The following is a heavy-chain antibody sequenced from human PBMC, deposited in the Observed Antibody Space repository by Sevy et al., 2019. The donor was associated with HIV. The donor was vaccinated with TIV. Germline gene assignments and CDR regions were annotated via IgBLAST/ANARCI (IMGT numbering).Heavy chain of an antibody. CDR3: ARDTYYDILTGYSQTYY. CDR2: INAGNGNT. D-gene: IGHD3-9*01. J-gene: IGHJ4*02. V-gene: IGHV1-3*01. CDR1: GYTFTSYA. Sequence: ASVKVSCKASGYTFTSYAMHWVRRAPGQRLEWMGWINAGNGNTKYSQKFQGRVTITRDTSASTAYMELSSLRSEDTAVYYCARDTYYDILTGYSQTYYWGQGTLVTVSS.